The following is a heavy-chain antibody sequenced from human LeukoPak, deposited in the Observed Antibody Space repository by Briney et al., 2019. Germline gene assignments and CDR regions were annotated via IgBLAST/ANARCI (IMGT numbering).Heavy chain of an antibody. D-gene: IGHD4-17*01. Sequence: SETLSLTCTVSAYSIRSGYFWGWLRQPPGKGLELIASMYHSGSTYYNPSHKSRVTISVDTSKNQFSLKRTSVTAADTAVYYCARDLRAPDYGDYDSGFDPWGQGTLVTVSS. V-gene: IGHV4-38-2*02. CDR1: AYSIRSGYF. CDR3: ARDLRAPDYGDYDSGFDP. J-gene: IGHJ5*02. CDR2: MYHSGST.